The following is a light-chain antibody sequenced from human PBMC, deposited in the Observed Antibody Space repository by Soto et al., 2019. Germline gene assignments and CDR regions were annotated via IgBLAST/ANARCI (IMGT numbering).Light chain of an antibody. Sequence: QSVLTQPPSISAAPGQMVAISCSGTTSNIGDNSVSWYQHLPGTAPKVLIYTNSQRPSGVPERFSGAKSGTSASLAISGLRSEDEADYYCATWDDSLRIWVFGGGTKLTVL. CDR3: ATWDDSLRIWV. CDR1: TSNIGDNS. V-gene: IGLV1-47*02. CDR2: TNS. J-gene: IGLJ3*02.